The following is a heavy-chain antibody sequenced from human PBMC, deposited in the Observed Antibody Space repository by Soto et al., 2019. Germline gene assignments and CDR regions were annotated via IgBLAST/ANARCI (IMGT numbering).Heavy chain of an antibody. Sequence: QVQLQESGPGLVKPSQTLSLTCTVSGGSISSGDSYWSWIRQPPGKGLEWIGYIFYSGSTYYNPSLKSRLTISVDTSKNQFSLKLSSVTAADTAVYYCAIYGSGSSFDYWGQGTLVTVSS. CDR1: GGSISSGDSY. V-gene: IGHV4-30-4*01. J-gene: IGHJ4*02. CDR2: IFYSGST. D-gene: IGHD3-10*01. CDR3: AIYGSGSSFDY.